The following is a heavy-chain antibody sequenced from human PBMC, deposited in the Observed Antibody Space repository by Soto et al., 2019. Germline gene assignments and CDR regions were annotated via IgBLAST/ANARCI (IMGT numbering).Heavy chain of an antibody. CDR3: ASSDYDILTGYYNDYFDY. CDR1: GGSISSYY. D-gene: IGHD3-9*01. CDR2: IYYSGST. V-gene: IGHV4-59*01. J-gene: IGHJ4*02. Sequence: SETLSLTCTVSGGSISSYYWSWFRQPPGKGLEWIGYIYYSGSTNYNPSLKSRVTISVDTSKNQFSLKLSSVTAADTAVYYCASSDYDILTGYYNDYFDYWGQGTLVTVSS.